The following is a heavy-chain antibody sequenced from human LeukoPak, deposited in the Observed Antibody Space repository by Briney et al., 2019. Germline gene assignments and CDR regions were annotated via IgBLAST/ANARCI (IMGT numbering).Heavy chain of an antibody. CDR1: GYSFISYW. CDR2: IYPSDSDT. V-gene: IGHV5-51*01. D-gene: IGHD2/OR15-2a*01. Sequence: GESLKISCKGSGYSFISYWIGWVRQMPGKGLEWMGIIYPSDSDTRYSPSFQGQVTISADKSISTAYLQWSSLKASDTAMYYCARIYERSWYFDLWGRGTLITVSS. J-gene: IGHJ2*01. CDR3: ARIYERSWYFDL.